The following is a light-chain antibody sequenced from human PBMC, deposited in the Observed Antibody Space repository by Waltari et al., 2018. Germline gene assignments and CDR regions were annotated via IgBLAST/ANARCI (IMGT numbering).Light chain of an antibody. CDR1: QSVSRNY. Sequence: DIVLTQSPGTLSLSPGETATLPCRASQSVSRNYLAWYQQKPGQAPSLLIYAASSRATGVPDRISGSGSGTDFTLTLSRLEPEDFAVYYCQQHGTSPYTFGQGTKLQIK. J-gene: IGKJ2*01. V-gene: IGKV3-20*01. CDR3: QQHGTSPYT. CDR2: AAS.